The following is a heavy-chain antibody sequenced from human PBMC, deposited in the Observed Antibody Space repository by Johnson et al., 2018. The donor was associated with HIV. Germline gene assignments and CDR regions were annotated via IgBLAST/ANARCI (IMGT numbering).Heavy chain of an antibody. CDR3: ARERVAVTGPTRAFDI. CDR2: ISHDGSHK. V-gene: IGHV3-30*03. CDR1: GFTFSS. Sequence: QMLLVESGGGLVQPGRSLRLSCAASGFTFSSMHWDRQAPGKGLEWVAVISHDGSHKYYADSVKGRFTISRDNSKNTLHLQMNSLRPEDTAVYYCARERVAVTGPTRAFDIWGQGTMVIVSS. D-gene: IGHD6-19*01. J-gene: IGHJ3*02.